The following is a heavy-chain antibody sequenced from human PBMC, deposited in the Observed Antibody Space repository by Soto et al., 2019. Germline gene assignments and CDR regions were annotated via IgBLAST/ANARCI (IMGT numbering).Heavy chain of an antibody. D-gene: IGHD2-2*01. CDR2: IIPIFGTA. CDR3: AGGRGSSFRYYFDY. Sequence: QVQLVQSGAEVKKPGSSVKVSCKASGGTFSSYAISWVRQAPGQGLEWMGGIIPIFGTANYAQKFQGRVTXXAXEXXSTAYMELSSLRSENTAVYYCAGGRGSSFRYYFDYWGQGTLVTVSS. J-gene: IGHJ4*02. CDR1: GGTFSSYA. V-gene: IGHV1-69*12.